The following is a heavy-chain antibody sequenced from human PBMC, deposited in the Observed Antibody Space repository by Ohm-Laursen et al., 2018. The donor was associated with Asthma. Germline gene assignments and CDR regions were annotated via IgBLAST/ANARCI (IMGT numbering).Heavy chain of an antibody. Sequence: SDTLSLTCVVYGGSFSGYYWSWIRQPPGKGLEWIGEINHSGSTNYNPSLKSRVTISVDTSKNQFSLKLSSVTAADTAVYYCARGRTDYYDSSGYYYGMDVWGQGTTVTVSS. V-gene: IGHV4-34*01. CDR1: GGSFSGYY. CDR2: INHSGST. CDR3: ARGRTDYYDSSGYYYGMDV. J-gene: IGHJ6*02. D-gene: IGHD3-22*01.